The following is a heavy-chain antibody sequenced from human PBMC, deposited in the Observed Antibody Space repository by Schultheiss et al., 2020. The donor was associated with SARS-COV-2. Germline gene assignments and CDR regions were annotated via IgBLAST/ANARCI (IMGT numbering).Heavy chain of an antibody. Sequence: ASVKVSCKASGYTFTGYYMHWVRQAPGQGLEWMGWINPNSGGTNYAQKFQGWVTMTRDTSISTAYMELSRLRSDDTAVYYCARQLPNVVLLWPGGWFDPWGQGTLVTVSS. CDR3: ARQLPNVVLLWPGGWFDP. CDR2: INPNSGGT. V-gene: IGHV1-2*04. CDR1: GYTFTGYY. J-gene: IGHJ5*02. D-gene: IGHD3-10*01.